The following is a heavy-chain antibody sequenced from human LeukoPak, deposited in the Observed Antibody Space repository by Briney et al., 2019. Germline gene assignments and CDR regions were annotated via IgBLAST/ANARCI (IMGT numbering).Heavy chain of an antibody. J-gene: IGHJ4*02. D-gene: IGHD6-6*01. CDR2: IYTSGST. V-gene: IGHV4-4*09. Sequence: PSETLSLTCTVSGGSISRYYWSWIRQPPGKGLEWIGYIYTSGSTNYNPSLKSRVTISVDTSKNQFSLKLSSVTAADTAVYYCARASSSSTISSLDYWGQGTLVTVSS. CDR3: ARASSSSTISSLDY. CDR1: GGSISRYY.